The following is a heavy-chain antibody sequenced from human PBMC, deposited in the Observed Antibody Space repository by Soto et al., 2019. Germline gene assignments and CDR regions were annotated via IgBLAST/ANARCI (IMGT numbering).Heavy chain of an antibody. V-gene: IGHV3-74*03. D-gene: IGHD2-2*01. CDR1: GLTFRSYW. J-gene: IGHJ4*02. CDR2: INTDGSVA. CDR3: VRDMQMCRLDY. Sequence: EVQLVESGGGLVQPGESLRLSCAASGLTFRSYWMHWVRQAPGKGLVWVSRINTDGSVAMYVDSVKGRFTISRDNAKNALYLHMNGLRADDTAVYYCVRDMQMCRLDYWGEGTLVTVSS.